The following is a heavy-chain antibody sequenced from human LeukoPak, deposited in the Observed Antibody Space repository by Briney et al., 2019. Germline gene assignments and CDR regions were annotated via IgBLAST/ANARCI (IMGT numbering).Heavy chain of an antibody. J-gene: IGHJ5*02. D-gene: IGHD1-1*01. V-gene: IGHV3-48*01. CDR1: GFTFSDYS. CDR3: ATDPATGTTATSLLAP. Sequence: GGSLILSCAASGFTFSDYSMNWVRQAPGKGLEWVSYISSSSGTIFYADSVKGRFTISRDNAKNSLYLQMNSLRADDTAVYYCATDPATGTTATSLLAPWGQGTLVTVSS. CDR2: ISSSSGTI.